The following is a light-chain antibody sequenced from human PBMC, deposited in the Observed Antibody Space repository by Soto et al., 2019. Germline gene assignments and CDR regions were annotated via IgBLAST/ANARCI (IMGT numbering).Light chain of an antibody. CDR1: GSDVGGYNY. V-gene: IGLV2-11*01. CDR2: DVT. J-gene: IGLJ1*01. Sequence: QSALTQPRSVSGSPGQSVAISCTGTGSDVGGYNYVSWYQQYPDKAPKVIIYDVTKRPAGVPDRLSGSKSGNTASLTISGLQTDDGADYYCCLYAGRYPYVLGTGTKLTVL. CDR3: CLYAGRYPYV.